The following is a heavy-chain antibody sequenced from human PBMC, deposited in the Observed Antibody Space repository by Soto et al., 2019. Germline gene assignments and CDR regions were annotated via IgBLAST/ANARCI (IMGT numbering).Heavy chain of an antibody. V-gene: IGHV1-18*01. CDR3: ARDVFCGGAPAYRDMDV. CDR1: GYSFSGYS. CDR2: ISGYNGNT. D-gene: IGHD2-21*01. J-gene: IGHJ6*02. Sequence: QVVLEQSGGEVKKPGASVKVSCKASGYSFSGYSITWVRQAPGQGLEWMGRISGYNGNTNYARTLRGRLTLTTDTSTSTAYMELRSLTSDDTAVYYCARDVFCGGAPAYRDMDVWGQGTTVTVTS.